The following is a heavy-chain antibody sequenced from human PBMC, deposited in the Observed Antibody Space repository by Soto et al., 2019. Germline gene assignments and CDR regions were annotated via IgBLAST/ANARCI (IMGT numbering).Heavy chain of an antibody. CDR1: GGSVSSGSYY. D-gene: IGHD6-19*01. Sequence: QVQLQESGPGLVKPSETLSLTCTVSGGSVSSGSYYWSWIRQPPGKGLEWIGYIYYSGSTNYNPSLQSPVPISVDASKNQSSLTLSSVTAADTAVYYCAREVGSSGWTWYYYYGMDVWGQGTTVTVSS. V-gene: IGHV4-61*01. CDR2: IYYSGST. J-gene: IGHJ6*02. CDR3: AREVGSSGWTWYYYYGMDV.